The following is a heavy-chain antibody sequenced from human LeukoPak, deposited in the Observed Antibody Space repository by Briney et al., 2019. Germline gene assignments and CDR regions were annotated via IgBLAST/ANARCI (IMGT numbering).Heavy chain of an antibody. CDR1: GFTFSSFW. D-gene: IGHD1-26*01. Sequence: SGGSLRLSCVASGFTFSSFWMSWVRQAPGKGLEWVASIKSDGSAYQYLDSVEGRFTNSRDNAKNSLYLQMNSLRAEDTAVYYCARVNTEATGAFDSWGQGTLATVSS. J-gene: IGHJ4*02. CDR2: IKSDGSAY. V-gene: IGHV3-7*01. CDR3: ARVNTEATGAFDS.